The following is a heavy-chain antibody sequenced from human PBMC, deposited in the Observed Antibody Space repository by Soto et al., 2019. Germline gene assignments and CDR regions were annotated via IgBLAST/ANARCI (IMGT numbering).Heavy chain of an antibody. CDR2: ISWNSGSI. CDR3: AKDLRYSSGWYWYGYFDY. D-gene: IGHD6-19*01. Sequence: EVQLVESGGGLVQPGRSLRLSCAASGFTFDDYAMHWVRQAPGKGLEWVSGISWNSGSIGYADSVKGRFTISRDNVKNSLYLQMNSLRAEDTALYYCAKDLRYSSGWYWYGYFDYWCQGTLVTVST. CDR1: GFTFDDYA. J-gene: IGHJ4*02. V-gene: IGHV3-9*01.